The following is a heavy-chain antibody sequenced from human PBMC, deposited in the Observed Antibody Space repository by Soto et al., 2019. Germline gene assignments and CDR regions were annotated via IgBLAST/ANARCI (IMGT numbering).Heavy chain of an antibody. J-gene: IGHJ5*02. CDR1: GASISSGDYY. D-gene: IGHD3-22*01. Sequence: SETLSLTCSVSGASISSGDYYWSWIRQHPGKGLEWIGYIYDSGSTYYNPSLKSRVTISVDTSKNQFSLKLSAVTAADTAVYYCASIYDSSGYYYGNNWFDPWGQGTLVTVSS. V-gene: IGHV4-31*03. CDR2: IYDSGST. CDR3: ASIYDSSGYYYGNNWFDP.